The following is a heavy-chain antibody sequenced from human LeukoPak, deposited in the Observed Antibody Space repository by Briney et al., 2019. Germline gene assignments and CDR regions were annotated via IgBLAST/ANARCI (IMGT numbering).Heavy chain of an antibody. Sequence: PGGSLRLSCAASGFTFSNAWMSWVRQAPGKGLEWVGRIKSKTDGGTTDYAEPVKGRFTISRDDSKKTLYLQKNSLKTEDTALYYCAAVSVDYGDSSFDFWGQGTLVTVSS. D-gene: IGHD4-17*01. J-gene: IGHJ4*02. V-gene: IGHV3-15*01. CDR1: GFTFSNAW. CDR3: AAVSVDYGDSSFDF. CDR2: IKSKTDGGTT.